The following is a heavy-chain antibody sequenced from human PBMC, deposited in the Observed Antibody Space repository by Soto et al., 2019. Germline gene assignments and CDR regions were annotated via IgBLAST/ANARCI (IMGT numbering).Heavy chain of an antibody. CDR1: GGTFSIYT. Sequence: GASVKVSCKASGGTFSIYTIIWVRQAPGQGLEWMGRIIPILGIANYAQKFQGRVTITADKSTSTAYMELSSLRSEDTAVYYCAREGIVVVGGVFDPWGQGTLVTVSS. D-gene: IGHD2-21*01. J-gene: IGHJ5*02. CDR3: AREGIVVVGGVFDP. CDR2: IIPILGIA. V-gene: IGHV1-69*04.